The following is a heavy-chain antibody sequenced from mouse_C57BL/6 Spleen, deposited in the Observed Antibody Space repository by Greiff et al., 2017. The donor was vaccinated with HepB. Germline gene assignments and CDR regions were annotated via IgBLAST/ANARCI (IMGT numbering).Heavy chain of an antibody. J-gene: IGHJ4*01. D-gene: IGHD1-1*01. V-gene: IGHV5-17*01. CDR3: ARQGSSYKSAMDY. Sequence: EVMLVESGGGLVKPGGSLKLSCAASGFTFSDYGMHWVRQAPEKGLEWVAYISSGSSTIYYADTVKGRFTISRDNAKNTLFLQMTSLRSEDTAMYYCARQGSSYKSAMDYWGQGTSVTVSS. CDR2: ISSGSSTI. CDR1: GFTFSDYG.